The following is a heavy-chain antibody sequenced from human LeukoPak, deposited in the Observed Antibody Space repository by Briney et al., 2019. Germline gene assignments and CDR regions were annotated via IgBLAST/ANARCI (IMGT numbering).Heavy chain of an antibody. CDR1: GGSISSGDYY. D-gene: IGHD3-22*01. Sequence: SQTLSLTCTVSGGSISSGDYYWSWIRQPPGKGLEWIGYIYYSGSTYYNPSLKSRVTISVDTSKNQFSLKLSSVTAADTAVYYCARVGTYDSSGIRAFHIWGQGTMVTVSS. J-gene: IGHJ3*02. V-gene: IGHV4-30-4*08. CDR3: ARVGTYDSSGIRAFHI. CDR2: IYYSGST.